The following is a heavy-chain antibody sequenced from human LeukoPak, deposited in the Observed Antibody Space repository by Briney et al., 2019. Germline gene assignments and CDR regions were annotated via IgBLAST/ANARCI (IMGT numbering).Heavy chain of an antibody. CDR2: ISYDGSNK. V-gene: IGHV3-30*18. CDR3: AKNSFPYSNLDYFDY. J-gene: IGHJ4*02. D-gene: IGHD6-13*01. Sequence: GGSLRLSCAAPGFTFSSYGMHWVRQAPGKGLEWVAVISYDGSNKYYADSVKGRFTISRDNSKNTLYLQMNSLRAEDTAVYYCAKNSFPYSNLDYFDYWGQGTLVTVSS. CDR1: GFTFSSYG.